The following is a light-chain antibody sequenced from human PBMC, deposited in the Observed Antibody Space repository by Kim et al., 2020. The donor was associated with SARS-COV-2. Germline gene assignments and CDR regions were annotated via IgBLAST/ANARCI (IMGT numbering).Light chain of an antibody. V-gene: IGLV3-21*04. CDR2: HDT. J-gene: IGLJ1*01. CDR1: NIGSKN. CDR3: QVWDGSTDHYV. Sequence: VSVAPGEAAKIPCAGNNIGSKNVQWYQQKAGQAPVLVISHDTDRPSEIPDRFSGSNSGNTATLTISRVEAGDEADYYCQVWDGSTDHYVFGTGTKVTVL.